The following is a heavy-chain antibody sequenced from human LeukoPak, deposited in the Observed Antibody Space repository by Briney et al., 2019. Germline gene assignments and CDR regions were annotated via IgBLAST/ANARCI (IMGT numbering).Heavy chain of an antibody. J-gene: IGHJ4*02. V-gene: IGHV1-2*02. D-gene: IGHD3-22*01. Sequence: ASVKVSCKASGYTFTGYYMHWVRQAPGQGLEWMRWINPNSGGTNYAQKFQGRVTMTRDTSISTAYMELSRLRSDDTAVYYCARGAHYHDSSEGYDYWGQGPLVTVSS. CDR1: GYTFTGYY. CDR3: ARGAHYHDSSEGYDY. CDR2: INPNSGGT.